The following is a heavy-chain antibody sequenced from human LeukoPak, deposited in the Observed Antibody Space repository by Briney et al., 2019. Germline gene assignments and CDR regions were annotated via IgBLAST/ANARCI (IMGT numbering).Heavy chain of an antibody. Sequence: KPSETLSLTCTVSSGSIGSSSNYWGWIRQAPGKGLEWIGNVYYSGSTSYNPSLKSRVTISVDTSKNQFPLKLSSVTAADTAVYYCAIGDFWSGFGYWGQGTLVTVSS. J-gene: IGHJ4*02. CDR3: AIGDFWSGFGY. CDR2: VYYSGST. CDR1: SGSIGSSSNY. V-gene: IGHV4-39*06. D-gene: IGHD3-3*01.